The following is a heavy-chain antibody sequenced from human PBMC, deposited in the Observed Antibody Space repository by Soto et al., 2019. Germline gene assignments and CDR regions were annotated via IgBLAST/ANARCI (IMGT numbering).Heavy chain of an antibody. J-gene: IGHJ4*02. CDR2: INPTSGGT. CDR3: ARDPDYGDYWGYFFAS. CDR1: GYTFSAYY. D-gene: IGHD4-17*01. Sequence: ASVKVSCKTSGYTFSAYYIHWIRQAPGQGLEWMGWINPTSGGTVYAQNFQDRVTMTRDTSISTAYMELRRLNSDDTAVYYCARDPDYGDYWGYFFASWGKGTPVTVSS. V-gene: IGHV1-2*02.